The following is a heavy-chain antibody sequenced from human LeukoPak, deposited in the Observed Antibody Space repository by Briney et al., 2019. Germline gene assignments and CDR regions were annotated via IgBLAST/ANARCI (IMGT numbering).Heavy chain of an antibody. D-gene: IGHD6-13*01. CDR2: IYSGGST. J-gene: IGHJ4*02. V-gene: IGHV3-66*01. CDR3: ARGDSSGWYQLDY. CDR1: GFTVSGNY. Sequence: GGSLRLSCAASGFTVSGNYMSWVRQAPGKGLEWVSVIYSGGSTYYADSVKGRFIISRDNSKNTLYLQMNSLRVEDTAVYYCARGDSSGWYQLDYWGQGTLVTVSS.